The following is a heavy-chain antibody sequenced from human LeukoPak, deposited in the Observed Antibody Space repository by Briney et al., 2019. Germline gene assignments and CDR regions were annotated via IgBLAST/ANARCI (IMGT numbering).Heavy chain of an antibody. CDR2: IIPIFGTA. V-gene: IGHV1-69*01. Sequence: SVKVSCKASGGTFSSYAISWVRQAPGEGLEWMGGIIPIFGTANYAQKFQGRVTITADESTSTAYMELSSLRSEDTAVYYCARRAAMDDWYFDLWGRGTLVTVSS. CDR1: GGTFSSYA. D-gene: IGHD5-18*01. J-gene: IGHJ2*01. CDR3: ARRAAMDDWYFDL.